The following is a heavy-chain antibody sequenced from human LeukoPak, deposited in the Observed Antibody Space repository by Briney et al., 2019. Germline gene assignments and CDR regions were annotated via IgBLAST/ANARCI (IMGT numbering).Heavy chain of an antibody. D-gene: IGHD6-13*01. V-gene: IGHV3-33*01. J-gene: IGHJ6*02. CDR3: TRRGYRDYYHYGLDV. Sequence: GRSLRLSCAASGFTFRSYGMHWVRQAPGKGLEWVAVIWSDGSDKYYADSVKGRFAISRDNYKNTLDLQMDSLRAEDTAVYYCTRRGYRDYYHYGLDVWGQGTTVTVSS. CDR1: GFTFRSYG. CDR2: IWSDGSDK.